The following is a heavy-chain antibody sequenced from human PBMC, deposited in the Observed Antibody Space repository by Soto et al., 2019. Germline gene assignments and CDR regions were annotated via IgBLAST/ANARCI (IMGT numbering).Heavy chain of an antibody. Sequence: QVQLVESGGGVVQPGRSLRLSCAASGFTFSSYGMHWVRQAPGKGLEWVAVISYDGSNKYYADSVKGRFTISRDNSKKTLYLQMNSLRAEDTAVYYCAGSEYGVAPEGWFDPCGQGTLVTVSS. V-gene: IGHV3-30*03. D-gene: IGHD4-17*01. CDR3: AGSEYGVAPEGWFDP. CDR1: GFTFSSYG. J-gene: IGHJ5*02. CDR2: ISYDGSNK.